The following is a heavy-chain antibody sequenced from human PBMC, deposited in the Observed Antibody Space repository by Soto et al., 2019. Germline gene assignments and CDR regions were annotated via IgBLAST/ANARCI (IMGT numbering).Heavy chain of an antibody. J-gene: IGHJ4*02. CDR3: ARDRRDGYTRYFDF. CDR2: ISFSGAT. Sequence: TLCLTCAVSGVSITSYFRILIRQTPGKGLDWIGSISFSGATYSNPSLKGRAALSVDTSENHLSLTLNSVTSAGTAVYFCARDRRDGYTRYFDFWGQGNQVTVSS. CDR1: GVSITSYF. D-gene: IGHD5-12*01. V-gene: IGHV4-59*01.